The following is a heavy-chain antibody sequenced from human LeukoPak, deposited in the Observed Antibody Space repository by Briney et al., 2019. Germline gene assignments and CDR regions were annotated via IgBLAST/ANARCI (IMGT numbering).Heavy chain of an antibody. CDR2: INPNSGST. CDR1: GYTFSGYY. V-gene: IGHV1-2*02. D-gene: IGHD6-19*01. J-gene: IGHJ4*02. Sequence: ASVKVSCKASGYTFSGYYKHWVRQAPGQGLEWMGWINPNSGSTNYAQKFQGRVTMTRDTSISTAYMELSRLRSDDTAMYYCARSSGWKYNIDYWGQGTLVTVSS. CDR3: ARSSGWKYNIDY.